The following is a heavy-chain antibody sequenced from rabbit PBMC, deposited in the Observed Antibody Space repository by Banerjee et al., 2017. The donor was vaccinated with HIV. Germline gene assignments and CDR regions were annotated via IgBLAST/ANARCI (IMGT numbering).Heavy chain of an antibody. CDR2: IYAGSSGST. CDR3: ARDRDTGTVYYFDL. D-gene: IGHD7-1*01. J-gene: IGHJ6*01. Sequence: QSLEESGGDLVKPGASLTLTCKASGIDFSSSYYMCWVRQAPGKGLEWIACIYAGSSGSTYYASWAKGRFTISKTSSTTVTLQMTSLTAADTATYFCARDRDTGTVYYFDLWGQGTLVTVS. CDR1: GIDFSSSYY. V-gene: IGHV1S40*01.